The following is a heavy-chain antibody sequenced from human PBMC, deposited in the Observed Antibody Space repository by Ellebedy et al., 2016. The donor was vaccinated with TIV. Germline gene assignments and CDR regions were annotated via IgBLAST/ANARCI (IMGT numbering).Heavy chain of an antibody. V-gene: IGHV3-74*01. D-gene: IGHD4-23*01. CDR1: DLIFSTYW. CDR2: RNSDGSDT. J-gene: IGHJ4*02. CDR3: AGQVHGGNFPQKY. Sequence: PGGSLRLSCAASDLIFSTYWVHWVRQVPGKGLVWVARRNSDGSDTRYADYVRGRFTISRDNAKRTVYLQLNSLGVEDKAIYHCAGQVHGGNFPQKYWGQGTLVTVSS.